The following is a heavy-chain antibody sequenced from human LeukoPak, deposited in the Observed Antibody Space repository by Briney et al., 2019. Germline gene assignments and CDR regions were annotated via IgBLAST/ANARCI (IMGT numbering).Heavy chain of an antibody. CDR1: GGSISSGGYY. J-gene: IGHJ6*03. V-gene: IGHV4-30-4*08. CDR2: IYYSGST. Sequence: SETLSLTCTVSGGSISSGGYYWSWIRQHPGKGLEWIGYIYYSGSTYYNPSLKSRVTISVDTSKNQFSLKLSSVTAADTAVYYCARGARYSYYMDVWGKGTTVTVSS. CDR3: ARGARYSYYMDV.